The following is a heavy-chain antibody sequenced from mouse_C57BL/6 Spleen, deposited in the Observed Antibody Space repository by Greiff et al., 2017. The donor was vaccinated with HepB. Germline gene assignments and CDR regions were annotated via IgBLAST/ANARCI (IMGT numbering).Heavy chain of an antibody. CDR3: ARDANWAWFAY. D-gene: IGHD4-1*01. J-gene: IGHJ3*01. CDR1: GFTFSSYA. V-gene: IGHV5-4*01. CDR2: ISDGGSYT. Sequence: DVMLVESGGGLVKPGGSLKLSCAASGFTFSSYAMSWVRQTPEKRLEWVATISDGGSYTYYPDNVKGRFTISRDNAKNNLYLQMSHLKSEDTAMYYCARDANWAWFAYWGQGTLVTVSA.